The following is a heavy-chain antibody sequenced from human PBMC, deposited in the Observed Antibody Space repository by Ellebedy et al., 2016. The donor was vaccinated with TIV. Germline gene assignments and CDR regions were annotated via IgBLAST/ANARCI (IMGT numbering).Heavy chain of an antibody. CDR2: IYPDGVTT. Sequence: ASVKVSXXASGFTFTNYYMHWVRHAPGQGLEWMGLIYPDGVTTTYAQKFQGRVSITRDTSTGTFYIELSSLRSEDTALYYCARDANDAFDYWGQGTLVTVSS. CDR1: GFTFTNYY. D-gene: IGHD1-1*01. CDR3: ARDANDAFDY. V-gene: IGHV1-46*01. J-gene: IGHJ4*02.